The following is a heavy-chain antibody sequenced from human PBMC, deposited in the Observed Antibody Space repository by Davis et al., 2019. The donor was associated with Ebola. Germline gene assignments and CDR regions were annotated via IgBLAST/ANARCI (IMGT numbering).Heavy chain of an antibody. J-gene: IGHJ4*02. CDR1: GYSFSNYW. CDR2: IYPGDSET. D-gene: IGHD1-7*01. V-gene: IGHV5-51*01. Sequence: PGGSLRLSCQGSGYSFSNYWIAWVRQMPGKGLEWMGTIYPGDSETRYSPSFQGQVTISVDKSISTAYLQWSSLKATDTAMYYCARPGGTTPLWGQGTLVTVSS. CDR3: ARPGGTTPL.